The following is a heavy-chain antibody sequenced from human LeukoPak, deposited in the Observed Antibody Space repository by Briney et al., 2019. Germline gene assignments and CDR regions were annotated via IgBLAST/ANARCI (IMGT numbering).Heavy chain of an antibody. D-gene: IGHD4-11*01. V-gene: IGHV4-34*01. Sequence: PSETLSLTCAVYGGSFSGYYWSWIRQPPGKGLEWIGEINHSGSTNYNPSLKSRVTISVDTSKNQFSLKLSSVTAADTAVYYCARAPTTTVTTLLVYYYMDVWGKGTTVTVSS. CDR3: ARAPTTTVTTLLVYYYMDV. CDR2: INHSGST. J-gene: IGHJ6*03. CDR1: GGSFSGYY.